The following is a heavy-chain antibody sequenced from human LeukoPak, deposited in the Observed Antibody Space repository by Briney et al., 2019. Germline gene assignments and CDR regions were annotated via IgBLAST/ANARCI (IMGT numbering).Heavy chain of an antibody. V-gene: IGHV1-18*01. CDR2: ISAYNGNT. CDR1: GYTFTSYG. D-gene: IGHD3-22*01. Sequence: ASVKVSCKASGYTFTSYGISWVRQAPGQGLEWMGWISAYNGNTNYAQKLQGRVTMTTDTSTSTAYMELRSLRSDDTAVYYCARGRSRGTMIVVLFDAFDIWGQGTMVTVSS. J-gene: IGHJ3*02. CDR3: ARGRSRGTMIVVLFDAFDI.